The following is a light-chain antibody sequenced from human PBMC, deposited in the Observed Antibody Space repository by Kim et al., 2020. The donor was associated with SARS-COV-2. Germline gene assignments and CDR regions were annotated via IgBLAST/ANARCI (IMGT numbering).Light chain of an antibody. Sequence: DIVLTQFPATLYLSPGERATLSCRASQSVSTYLAWYQHKPGQAPRLLIHDASNRATGIPPRFSGSGSGTDFTLTISSLEPEDFAIYYCQQRSNWPPTFGGGTKVEI. CDR2: DAS. V-gene: IGKV3-11*01. CDR3: QQRSNWPPT. CDR1: QSVSTY. J-gene: IGKJ4*01.